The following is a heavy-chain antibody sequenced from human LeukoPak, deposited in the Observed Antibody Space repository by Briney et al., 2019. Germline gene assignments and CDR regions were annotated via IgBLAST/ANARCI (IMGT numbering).Heavy chain of an antibody. V-gene: IGHV4-34*01. CDR1: GGSFSGYY. CDR3: ARNIPLNYDILTGYCSLAYFDY. D-gene: IGHD3-9*01. J-gene: IGHJ4*02. Sequence: PSETLSLTCAVYGGSFSGYYWSWIRQPPGKGLEWIGEINHSGGTNYNPSLKSRVTISVDTSKNQFSLKLSSVTAADTAVYYCARNIPLNYDILTGYCSLAYFDYWGQGTLVTVSS. CDR2: INHSGGT.